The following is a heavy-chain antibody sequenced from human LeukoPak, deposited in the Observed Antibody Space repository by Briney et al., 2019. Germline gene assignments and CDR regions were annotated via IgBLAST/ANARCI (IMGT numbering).Heavy chain of an antibody. CDR3: ARGGPAGFSSYYYMDV. D-gene: IGHD6-19*01. J-gene: IGHJ6*03. CDR2: INSNSGGT. V-gene: IGHV1-2*02. Sequence: GASVKISCKASGYTFTGYYVHWVRRAPGQGLEWMGWINSNSGGTKYAQKFQGRVTMIRDTSISTAYMELSRLRSDDTAVYYCARGGPAGFSSYYYMDVWGKGTTVTVSS. CDR1: GYTFTGYY.